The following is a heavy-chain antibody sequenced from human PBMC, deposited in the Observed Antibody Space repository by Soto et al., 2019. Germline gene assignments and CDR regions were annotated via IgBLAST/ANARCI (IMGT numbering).Heavy chain of an antibody. CDR2: ISYDGSNK. V-gene: IGHV3-30-3*01. Sequence: GGSLRLSCAASGFTFSSYAMHWVRQAPGKGLEWVAVISYDGSNKYYADSVKGRFTISRDNSKNTLYLQMNSLRVEDTAVYYCARDRSGGSCYDYWGQGTLVTVSS. J-gene: IGHJ4*02. CDR1: GFTFSSYA. D-gene: IGHD2-15*01. CDR3: ARDRSGGSCYDY.